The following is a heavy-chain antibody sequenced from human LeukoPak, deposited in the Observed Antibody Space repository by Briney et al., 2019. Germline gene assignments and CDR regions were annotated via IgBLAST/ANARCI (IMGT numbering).Heavy chain of an antibody. Sequence: PSETLSLTCTVSGGSISNNYRSWIRQPPGKGLEWIGYIYSSGSTNYNPSLKSRVTISVDTSKNQFSLKVSSVTAADTAVYYCARGQGVPDYWGQGTLVTVSS. V-gene: IGHV4-59*01. CDR3: ARGQGVPDY. J-gene: IGHJ4*02. D-gene: IGHD3-16*01. CDR1: GGSISNNY. CDR2: IYSSGST.